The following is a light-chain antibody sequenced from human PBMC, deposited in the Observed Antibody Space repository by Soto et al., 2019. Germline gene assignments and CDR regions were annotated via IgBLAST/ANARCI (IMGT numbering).Light chain of an antibody. CDR3: QTWDTGNWV. V-gene: IGLV4-69*01. Sequence: PVLTQSPSASASLGASVKLTCTLSSGHSSYAIAWHQQQPEKGPRYLMKLNSDGSHKKGDGIPERFSGSSSGAERYLTISSLQSEDEADYYCQTWDTGNWVFGGGTKLTVL. CDR2: LNSDGSH. CDR1: SGHSSYA. J-gene: IGLJ3*02.